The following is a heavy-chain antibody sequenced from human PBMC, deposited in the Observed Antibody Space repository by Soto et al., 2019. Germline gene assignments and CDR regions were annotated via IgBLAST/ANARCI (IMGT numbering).Heavy chain of an antibody. CDR3: AKSLNTATSFDY. CDR2: ISVTGDT. CDR1: GFTFSSCA. J-gene: IGHJ4*02. Sequence: ESGGGLVQPGGSLRLSCAASGFTFSSCAMNWVRQAPGKGPEWVSHISVTGDTYYADSVKGRFTISRDNSKNTLFLQMNSLRAEDTAVYYCAKSLNTATSFDYWGQGTPVTVSS. V-gene: IGHV3-23*01.